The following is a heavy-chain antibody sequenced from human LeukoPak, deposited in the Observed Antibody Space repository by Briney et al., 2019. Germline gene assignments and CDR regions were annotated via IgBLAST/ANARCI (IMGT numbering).Heavy chain of an antibody. CDR3: ASSVLLWFGESRDWFDP. Sequence: GGSLRLSCAASGFTFSSYEMNWVRQAPGKGLEWVSYISSSGSTIYYADSVKGRFTISRDNAKNSLYLQMNSLRAEDTAVYYCASSVLLWFGESRDWFDPWGQGTLVTVSS. CDR2: ISSSGSTI. D-gene: IGHD3-10*01. CDR1: GFTFSSYE. J-gene: IGHJ5*02. V-gene: IGHV3-48*03.